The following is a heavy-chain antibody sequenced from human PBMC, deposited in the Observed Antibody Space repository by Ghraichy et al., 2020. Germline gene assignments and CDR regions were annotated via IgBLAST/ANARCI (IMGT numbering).Heavy chain of an antibody. V-gene: IGHV3-23*01. CDR2: ISGSGGST. Sequence: GGSLRLSCAASGFTFSSYAMSWVRQAPGKGLEWVSAISGSGGSTYYTDSVKGRCTISRDNSKNTLYLQMNSLRAEDTAVYYCAKWGIAVAGTHLAFDIWGQGTMVTVSS. D-gene: IGHD6-19*01. J-gene: IGHJ3*02. CDR1: GFTFSSYA. CDR3: AKWGIAVAGTHLAFDI.